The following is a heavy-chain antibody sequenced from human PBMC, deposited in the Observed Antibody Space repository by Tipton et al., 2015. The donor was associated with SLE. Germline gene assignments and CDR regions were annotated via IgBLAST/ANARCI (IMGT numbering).Heavy chain of an antibody. CDR2: INHSGST. Sequence: TLSLTCTVYGGSFSGFYWSWIRQPPGKGLEWVGEINHSGSTNYNPSPKSRVTISVDTSKNQFSLKLGSVTAADTAVYYCARGGRRAFDIWGQGTMVTVSS. J-gene: IGHJ3*02. CDR1: GGSFSGFY. D-gene: IGHD1-14*01. V-gene: IGHV4-34*01. CDR3: ARGGRRAFDI.